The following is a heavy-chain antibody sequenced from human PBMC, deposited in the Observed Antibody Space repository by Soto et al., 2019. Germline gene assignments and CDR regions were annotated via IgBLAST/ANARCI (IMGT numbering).Heavy chain of an antibody. Sequence: EVQLVESGGGLVQPGRSLRLSCAASGFTFDDYAMHWVRQAPGKGLEWVSGISWNSGSIGYADSGKGRFTISRDNAKTSLFLQMDSLRSEDTALYYGANERGSAPRYGMDVWGQGTKVPVSS. CDR3: ANERGSAPRYGMDV. V-gene: IGHV3-9*01. CDR1: GFTFDDYA. D-gene: IGHD3-10*01. J-gene: IGHJ6*02. CDR2: ISWNSGSI.